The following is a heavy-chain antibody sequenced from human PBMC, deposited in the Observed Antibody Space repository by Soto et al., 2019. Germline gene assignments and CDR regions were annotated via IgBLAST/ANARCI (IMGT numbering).Heavy chain of an antibody. CDR1: GDSIGTTHSY. Sequence: KPSETLSLTCTVSGDSIGTTHSYWAWIRQSTGKGLEWIGNIHYSGSTYYMPSLRSRVTLSVDTSKNQFSLRLTSVTAEDTAVYYCARHEGNGNVWPLDYWGQGILVTVSS. D-gene: IGHD2-8*01. CDR2: IHYSGST. CDR3: ARHEGNGNVWPLDY. V-gene: IGHV4-39*01. J-gene: IGHJ4*02.